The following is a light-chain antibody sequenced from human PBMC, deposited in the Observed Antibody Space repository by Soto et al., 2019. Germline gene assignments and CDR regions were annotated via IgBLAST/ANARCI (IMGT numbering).Light chain of an antibody. Sequence: QSALTQPASVSGSPGQSITISCTGTSGDIGSYNRVPWYQQHPGKAPKLIIYEVTDRPSGVSNRFSGSKSGNTASLTISGFQAEDEAEYYCSSYTNINTRACVFGTGTKLTVL. J-gene: IGLJ1*01. CDR2: EVT. CDR1: SGDIGSYNR. CDR3: SSYTNINTRACV. V-gene: IGLV2-14*01.